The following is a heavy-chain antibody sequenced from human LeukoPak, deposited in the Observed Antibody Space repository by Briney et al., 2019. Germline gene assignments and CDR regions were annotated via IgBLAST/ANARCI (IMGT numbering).Heavy chain of an antibody. J-gene: IGHJ3*02. D-gene: IGHD3-22*01. CDR2: ISPSGDIK. Sequence: AGGSLRLSCVASGFTFSRHGMNWVRQAPGKGLEWVSGISPSGDIKYYVDSVKGRFTVSRDNSKNTLYLQMNSLRAEDTAVYYCAKGYYDSSGYPYNDAFDIWGQGTMVTVSS. CDR3: AKGYYDSSGYPYNDAFDI. V-gene: IGHV3-23*01. CDR1: GFTFSRHG.